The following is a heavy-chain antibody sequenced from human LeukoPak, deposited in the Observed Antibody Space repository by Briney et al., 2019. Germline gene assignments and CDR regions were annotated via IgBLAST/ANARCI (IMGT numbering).Heavy chain of an antibody. CDR2: ISSSSSYI. J-gene: IGHJ5*02. V-gene: IGHV3-21*01. CDR3: ARSHYDFWSGYSAGFDP. CDR1: GFTFSSYS. Sequence: GGSLRLSCAASGFTFSSYSMNWVRQAPGKGLEWVSSISSSSSYIYYADSVKGRFTISRDNAKHSLYLQMNSLRAEDTAVYYCARSHYDFWSGYSAGFDPWGQGTLVTVSS. D-gene: IGHD3-3*01.